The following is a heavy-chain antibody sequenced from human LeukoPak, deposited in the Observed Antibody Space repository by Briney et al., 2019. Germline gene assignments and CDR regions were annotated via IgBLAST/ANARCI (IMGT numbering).Heavy chain of an antibody. V-gene: IGHV1-2*02. CDR3: ARAVQLWLGDYFDY. J-gene: IGHJ4*02. CDR2: INPNSGGT. D-gene: IGHD5-18*01. CDR1: GYTFTGYY. Sequence: ASVKVSCKASGYTFTGYYMHWVRQAPGQGLEWMGWINPNSGGTNYAQKFQGRVTMTRDTSISTAYMELSRLRSDDTAVYYCARAVQLWLGDYFDYWGQGTLVTVSS.